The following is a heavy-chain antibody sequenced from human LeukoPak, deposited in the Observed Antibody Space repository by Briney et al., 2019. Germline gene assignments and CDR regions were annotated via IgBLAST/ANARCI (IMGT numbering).Heavy chain of an antibody. CDR2: INPNNGGT. D-gene: IGHD1-26*01. CDR3: ARVASSGTYFDY. V-gene: IGHV1-2*06. Sequence: ASVKVSCKASGGTFSSYAISWVRQAPGQGLEWMGRINPNNGGTNYAQKFQGRVTMTRDTSISTAYMELSRLRSDDTAVYYCARVASSGTYFDYWGQGTLVTVSS. J-gene: IGHJ4*02. CDR1: GGTFSSYA.